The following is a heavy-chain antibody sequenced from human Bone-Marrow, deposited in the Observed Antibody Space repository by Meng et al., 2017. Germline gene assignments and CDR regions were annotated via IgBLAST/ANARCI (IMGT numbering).Heavy chain of an antibody. CDR3: ARDPTGGEDHQRV. CDR1: GGSISSSNW. D-gene: IGHD1-14*01. V-gene: IGHV4-4*02. Sequence: QVLLQESGPGLVKPSGTLSLTCVVSGGSISSSNWWSWVRQPPGKGLEWIGKIYHSGITIYNPSLKSRVTMSVDNSKNQFSLKLNSMTAADTAVYYCARDPTGGEDHQRVWGQGTLVTVSS. CDR2: IYHSGIT. J-gene: IGHJ4*02.